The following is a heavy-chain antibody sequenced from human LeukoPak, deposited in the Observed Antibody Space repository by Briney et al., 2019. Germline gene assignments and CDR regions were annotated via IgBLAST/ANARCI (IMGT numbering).Heavy chain of an antibody. V-gene: IGHV4-61*02. CDR2: IYTSGST. Sequence: SETLSLTCTVSGGSISSGSYYWSWIRQPAGRGLEWIGRIYTSGSTNYNPSLKSRVTISVDTSKNQFSLKLSSVTAADTAVYYCAREGDYYDSSGYYRGIIDYWGQGTLVTVSS. CDR3: AREGDYYDSSGYYRGIIDY. D-gene: IGHD3-22*01. J-gene: IGHJ4*02. CDR1: GGSISSGSYY.